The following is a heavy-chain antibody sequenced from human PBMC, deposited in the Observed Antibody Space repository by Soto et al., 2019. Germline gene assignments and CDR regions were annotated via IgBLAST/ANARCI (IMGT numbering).Heavy chain of an antibody. Sequence: GGSLRLSCAASGFTFSSYAMSWVRQAPGKGLEWVSAISGSGGSTYYADSVKGRFTISRDNSKNTLYLQMNSLRAEDTAVYYCAKDLYYYDSRPTALVAFDIWGQGTMVTVSS. CDR2: ISGSGGST. CDR3: AKDLYYYDSRPTALVAFDI. V-gene: IGHV3-23*01. CDR1: GFTFSSYA. D-gene: IGHD3-22*01. J-gene: IGHJ3*02.